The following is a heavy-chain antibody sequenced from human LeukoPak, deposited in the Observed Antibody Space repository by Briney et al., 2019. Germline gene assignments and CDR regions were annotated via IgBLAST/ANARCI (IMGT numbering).Heavy chain of an antibody. V-gene: IGHV1-69*13. CDR3: ARETIPYSSSWYLDY. J-gene: IGHJ4*02. D-gene: IGHD6-13*01. Sequence: SVKVSCKASGYTFTSYYINWVRQAPGQGLEWMGGIIPIFGTANYAQKFQGRVTITADESTSTAYMELSSLRSEDTAVYYCARETIPYSSSWYLDYWGQGTLVTVSS. CDR1: GYTFTSYY. CDR2: IIPIFGTA.